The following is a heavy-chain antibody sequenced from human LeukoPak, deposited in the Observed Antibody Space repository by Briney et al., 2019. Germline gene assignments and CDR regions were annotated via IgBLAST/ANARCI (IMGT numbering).Heavy chain of an antibody. Sequence: GGSLRLSCAASGFTFSSYAMHWVRQAPGKGLEWVAVISYDGSNKYYADSVKGRFTISRDNSKNTLYLQMNSLRAEDTAVYYCARELDWLQNYYFDYWGQGTLVTVSP. D-gene: IGHD3-9*01. CDR3: ARELDWLQNYYFDY. V-gene: IGHV3-30-3*01. J-gene: IGHJ4*02. CDR1: GFTFSSYA. CDR2: ISYDGSNK.